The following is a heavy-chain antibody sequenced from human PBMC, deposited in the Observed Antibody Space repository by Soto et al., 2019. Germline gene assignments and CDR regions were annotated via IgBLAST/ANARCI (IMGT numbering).Heavy chain of an antibody. V-gene: IGHV4-31*03. J-gene: IGHJ6*02. Sequence: ASETLSLTCTVSGGSISSGGYYWSWIRQHPGKGLEWIGYIYYSGSTYYNPSLKSRVTISVDTSKNQFSLKLSSVTAADTAVYYCARYAARHGFYGMDVWGQGTTVTVS. CDR2: IYYSGST. CDR3: ARYAARHGFYGMDV. D-gene: IGHD6-6*01. CDR1: GGSISSGGYY.